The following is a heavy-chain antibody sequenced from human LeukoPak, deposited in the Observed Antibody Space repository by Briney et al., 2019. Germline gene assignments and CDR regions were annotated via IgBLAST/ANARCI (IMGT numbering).Heavy chain of an antibody. Sequence: SLRLSCAASGFIFDDYAMHWVRQAPGKGLEWVSGISWNSGSIDYADSVKGRFTISRDNAKNSLYLQMNSLRAEDTALYYCAKGYSSGYGSYWYFDLWGRGTLVTVSS. CDR1: GFIFDDYA. CDR3: AKGYSSGYGSYWYFDL. V-gene: IGHV3-9*01. J-gene: IGHJ2*01. D-gene: IGHD3-22*01. CDR2: ISWNSGSI.